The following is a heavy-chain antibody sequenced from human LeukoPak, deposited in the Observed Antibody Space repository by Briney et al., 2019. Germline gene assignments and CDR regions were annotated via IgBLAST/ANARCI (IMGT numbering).Heavy chain of an antibody. J-gene: IGHJ4*02. Sequence: PGGSLRLSCEGSGFPFSSHWLSWFRQSPGKGLEWVANIKQDGSVRNYVDSVKGRFTISRDNAKNSQYLQMNSLRVEDTAVYYCASGGGWVANNWGQGTLVTVSS. V-gene: IGHV3-7*01. D-gene: IGHD6-19*01. CDR3: ASGGGWVANN. CDR1: GFPFSSHW. CDR2: IKQDGSVR.